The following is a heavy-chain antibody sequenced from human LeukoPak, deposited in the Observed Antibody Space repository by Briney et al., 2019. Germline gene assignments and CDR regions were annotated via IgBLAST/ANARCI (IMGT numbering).Heavy chain of an antibody. CDR1: GFTFSSYS. J-gene: IGHJ3*02. D-gene: IGHD5-18*01. V-gene: IGHV3-21*01. CDR2: ISSSSSYI. Sequence: GGSLRLSCAASGFTFSSYSMNRVRQAPGKGLEWVSSISSSSSYIYYADSVKGRFTISRDNAKNSLYLQMNSLRAEDTAVYYCARVDTAMVGVFDIWGQGTMVTVSS. CDR3: ARVDTAMVGVFDI.